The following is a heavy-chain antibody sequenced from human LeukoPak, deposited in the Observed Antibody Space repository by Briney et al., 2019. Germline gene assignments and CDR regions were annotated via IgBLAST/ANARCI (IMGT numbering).Heavy chain of an antibody. J-gene: IGHJ5*02. D-gene: IGHD3-22*01. V-gene: IGHV4-59*01. CDR2: IYYSGST. CDR1: GGSISSCY. Sequence: SETLSLTCTVSGGSISSCYWSWIRQPPGKGLEWIGYIYYSGSTNYNPSLKSRVTISVDTSKNQISLKLSSVTAEDTAVYYCARDRGYYDSSGYTRGWFDPWGQGTLVTVSS. CDR3: ARDRGYYDSSGYTRGWFDP.